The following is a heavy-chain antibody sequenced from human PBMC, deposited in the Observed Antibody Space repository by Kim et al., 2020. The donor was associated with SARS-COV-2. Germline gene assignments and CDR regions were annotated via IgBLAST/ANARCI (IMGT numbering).Heavy chain of an antibody. J-gene: IGHJ4*02. CDR1: GGSISSSSYY. V-gene: IGHV4-39*07. CDR3: ARGRGTMYGDSFTFDY. D-gene: IGHD4-17*01. CDR2: IYYSGST. Sequence: SETLSLTCTVSGGSISSSSYYWGWIRQPPGKGLEWIGSIYYSGSTYYNPSLKSRVTISVDTSKNQFSLKLSSVTAADTAVYYCARGRGTMYGDSFTFDYWGQGTLVTVSS.